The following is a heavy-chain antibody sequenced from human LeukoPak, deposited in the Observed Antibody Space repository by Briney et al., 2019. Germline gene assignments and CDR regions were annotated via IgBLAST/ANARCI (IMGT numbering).Heavy chain of an antibody. CDR2: MNPNSGNT. J-gene: IGHJ6*03. D-gene: IGHD3-3*01. V-gene: IGHV1-8*01. CDR3: AKSNGDTYYDFWSGYSRNSYYYYMDV. Sequence: GASVKVSCKASGYTFTSYDINWVRQATGQGLEWMGWMNPNSGNTGYAQKFQGRVTMTRNTSISTAYMELSSLRSEDTAVYYCAKSNGDTYYDFWSGYSRNSYYYYMDVWGKGTTVTVSS. CDR1: GYTFTSYD.